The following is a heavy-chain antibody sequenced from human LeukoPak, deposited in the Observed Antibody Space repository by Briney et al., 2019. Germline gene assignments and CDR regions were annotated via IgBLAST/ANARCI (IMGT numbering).Heavy chain of an antibody. CDR2: IYSGGST. D-gene: IGHD1-26*01. J-gene: IGHJ4*02. CDR1: GFTVSSNY. CDR3: ARGEWELLNLDY. V-gene: IGHV3-53*01. Sequence: GGSLRLSCAASGFTVSSNYMSWVRQAPGKGLEWVSVIYSGGSTYYADSVKGRFTISRDNSKNTLYLQMNSLRAEDTAVYYCARGEWELLNLDYWGQGTLVTVSS.